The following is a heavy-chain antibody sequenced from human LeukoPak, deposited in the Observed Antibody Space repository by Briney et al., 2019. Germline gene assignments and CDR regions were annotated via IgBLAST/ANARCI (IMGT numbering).Heavy chain of an antibody. J-gene: IGHJ4*02. Sequence: GASVKVSCKASGYTFTSYDISWVRQAPGQGLEWMGWISAYNGNTNYAQKLQGRVTMTTDTSTSTAYMELRSQRSDDTAVYYCARDTYYYGSGSYYNPPIDYWGQGTLVTVSS. CDR2: ISAYNGNT. V-gene: IGHV1-18*01. D-gene: IGHD3-10*01. CDR3: ARDTYYYGSGSYYNPPIDY. CDR1: GYTFTSYD.